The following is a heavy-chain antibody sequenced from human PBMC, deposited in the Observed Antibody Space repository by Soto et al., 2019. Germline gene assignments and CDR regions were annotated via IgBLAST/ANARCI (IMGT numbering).Heavy chain of an antibody. CDR1: GFTFSSYS. J-gene: IGHJ6*02. CDR3: ARFEYYGSARSYYYYGMDV. D-gene: IGHD3-10*01. Sequence: EVQLVESGGGLVKPGRSLRLSCAASGFTFSSYSMNWVRQAPGKGLEWVSSISSSSSYIYYADSVKGRFTISRDNAKNSLYLQMNSLRAEDTAVYYCARFEYYGSARSYYYYGMDVWGQGTTVTVSS. CDR2: ISSSSSYI. V-gene: IGHV3-21*01.